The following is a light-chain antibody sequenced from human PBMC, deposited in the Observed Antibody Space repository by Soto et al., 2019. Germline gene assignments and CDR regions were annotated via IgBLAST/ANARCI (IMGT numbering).Light chain of an antibody. CDR1: QSISSH. CDR2: DAS. CDR3: QQRSNWPLT. J-gene: IGKJ4*01. V-gene: IGKV3-11*01. Sequence: EIVLIQSPATLSLSPGERVTLSCRASQSISSHLAWYQQKPGQAPRLLMYDASNRATGIPARFSGSGSGTDFTLTISSLEPEDFAVYYCQQRSNWPLTFGGGTKVEIK.